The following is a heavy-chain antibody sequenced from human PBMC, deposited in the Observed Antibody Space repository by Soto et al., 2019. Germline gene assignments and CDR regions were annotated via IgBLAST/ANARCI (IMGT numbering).Heavy chain of an antibody. CDR3: AKDHGMDV. V-gene: IGHV3-23*01. CDR2: ISGSGGST. J-gene: IGHJ6*02. CDR1: GFTFSDYA. Sequence: EVQVLESGGGLAQPGVSLRLSCVASGFTFSDYAMAWVRQSPGKGLEWVSSISGSGGSTYYADSVKGRFTISRDNSKNTVFLQMNSLRAEDTAVYYCAKDHGMDVWGQGATVTVSS.